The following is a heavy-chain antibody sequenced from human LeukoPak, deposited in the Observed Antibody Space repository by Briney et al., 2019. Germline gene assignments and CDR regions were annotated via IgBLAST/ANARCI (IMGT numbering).Heavy chain of an antibody. CDR3: ARGRAYSSGPGFDY. Sequence: ASVKVSCKASGYTFTSNDVNWVRQATGQGFEWMGWMNPNSGNTGYAQKFQGRVTMTRNTSINTAYMELSSLRSEDTALYYCARGRAYSSGPGFDYWAQGTLVTVSS. CDR2: MNPNSGNT. J-gene: IGHJ4*02. D-gene: IGHD3-22*01. V-gene: IGHV1-8*01. CDR1: GYTFTSND.